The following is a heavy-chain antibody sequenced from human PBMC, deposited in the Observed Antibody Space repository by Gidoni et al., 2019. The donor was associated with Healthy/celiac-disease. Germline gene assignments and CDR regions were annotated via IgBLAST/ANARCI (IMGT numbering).Heavy chain of an antibody. CDR3: AKDPYGDYVSFDY. CDR1: GFTFSSYA. D-gene: IGHD4-17*01. CDR2: ISGSGGST. J-gene: IGHJ4*02. Sequence: EVQLLESGGGLVQPGGSLRLSCAASGFTFSSYAMSWVRQAPGKGLEGGSAISGSGGSTYYTDSVKGRFTISRDKSKNTLYLQMNSLRAEDTAVYYCAKDPYGDYVSFDYWGQGTLVTVSS. V-gene: IGHV3-23*01.